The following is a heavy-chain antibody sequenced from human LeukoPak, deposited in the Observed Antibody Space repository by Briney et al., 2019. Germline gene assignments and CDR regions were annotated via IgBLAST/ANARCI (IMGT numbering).Heavy chain of an antibody. CDR1: GGSFSGYY. Sequence: NPSETPSLTCAVYGGSFSGYYWSWIRQPPGKGLEWIGEINHSGSTNYNPSLKSRVTISVDTSKNQFSLKLSSVTAADTAVYYCARGPPTYYYDSSGYYYGSYYFDYWGQGTLVTVSS. CDR3: ARGPPTYYYDSSGYYYGSYYFDY. V-gene: IGHV4-34*01. D-gene: IGHD3-22*01. J-gene: IGHJ4*02. CDR2: INHSGST.